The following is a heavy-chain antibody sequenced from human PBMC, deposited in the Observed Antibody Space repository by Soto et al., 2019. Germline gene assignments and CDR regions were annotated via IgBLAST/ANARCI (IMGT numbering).Heavy chain of an antibody. V-gene: IGHV4-38-2*01. Sequence: SETLSLTCAASGYSISSGYYWGWIRQPPGKGLEWIGSIYHSGSTYYNPSLKSRVTISVDTSKNQFSLKLSSVTAADTAVYYCARGARGLRYFDWLPNYYGMDVWGQGTTVTVSS. CDR1: GYSISSGYY. J-gene: IGHJ6*02. CDR2: IYHSGST. D-gene: IGHD3-9*01. CDR3: ARGARGLRYFDWLPNYYGMDV.